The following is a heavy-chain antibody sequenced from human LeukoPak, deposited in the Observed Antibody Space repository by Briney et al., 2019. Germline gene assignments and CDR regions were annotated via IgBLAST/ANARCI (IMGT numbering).Heavy chain of an antibody. CDR2: ISGSGGST. CDR1: GFTFSSYG. D-gene: IGHD3-22*01. J-gene: IGHJ4*02. CDR3: TMIRPAPVDY. Sequence: GGSLRLSCAASGFTFSSYGMSWVRQAPGKGLEWVSAISGSGGSTYYADSVKGRFTISRDNSKNTLYLQMNSLRDEDTAVYYCTMIRPAPVDYWGQGTLVTVSS. V-gene: IGHV3-23*01.